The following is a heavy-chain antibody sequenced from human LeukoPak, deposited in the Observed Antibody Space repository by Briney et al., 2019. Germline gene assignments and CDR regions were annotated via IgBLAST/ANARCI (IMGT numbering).Heavy chain of an antibody. D-gene: IGHD2-2*01. Sequence: ASVKVSCKASGYTFTSHDINWVRQAPGQGLEWMGWISAYNGNTNYAQKLQGRVTMTTDTSTSTAYMELRSLRSDDTAVYYCARDLEYCSSTSCYAADPWGQGTLVTVSS. J-gene: IGHJ5*02. CDR2: ISAYNGNT. CDR3: ARDLEYCSSTSCYAADP. V-gene: IGHV1-18*01. CDR1: GYTFTSHD.